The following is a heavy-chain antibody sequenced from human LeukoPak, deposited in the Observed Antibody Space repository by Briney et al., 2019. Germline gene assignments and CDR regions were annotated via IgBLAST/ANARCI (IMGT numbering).Heavy chain of an antibody. Sequence: GGSLRLSCVASGFTVSDYYMSWVRQAPGKGLEWVSLLYTDDTTIYADSVEGRFTISRDDSKNTIYLHMTTLRGEDTAVYYCARGGAFYWNPRYWGQGTLVAVSS. CDR2: LYTDDTT. V-gene: IGHV3-53*01. D-gene: IGHD1-1*01. CDR1: GFTVSDYY. J-gene: IGHJ4*02. CDR3: ARGGAFYWNPRY.